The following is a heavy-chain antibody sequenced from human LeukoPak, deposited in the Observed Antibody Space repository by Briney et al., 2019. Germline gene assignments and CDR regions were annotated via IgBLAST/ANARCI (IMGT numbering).Heavy chain of an antibody. J-gene: IGHJ6*02. V-gene: IGHV3-64*01. D-gene: IGHD5-24*01. CDR2: VSSNGGSI. CDR1: GFTFSSYA. Sequence: GGSLRLSCAASGFTFSSYAMHWVRQAPGQGLEYVSGVSSNGGSIYYAKSVKGRFTIFRDNSKKTLYLQMGSLRGEDMAVYYCAKSDGLHPSYGMDVWGQGTTVTVSS. CDR3: AKSDGLHPSYGMDV.